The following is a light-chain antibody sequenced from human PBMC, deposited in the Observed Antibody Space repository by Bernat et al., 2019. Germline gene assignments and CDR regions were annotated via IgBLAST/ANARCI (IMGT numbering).Light chain of an antibody. V-gene: IGKV1-39*01. CDR2: RAS. CDR3: QQRDSGPRT. Sequence: DIQMTQSPSSLSASVLHRVTITCRASQNIVRLLHWYQQKPGMAPNLLIYRASNLQSGVPSRFSGSGSGTDFTLTISSLQPEDNATYSWQQRDSGPRTLGGGTKVEVK. CDR1: QNIVRL. J-gene: IGKJ4*01.